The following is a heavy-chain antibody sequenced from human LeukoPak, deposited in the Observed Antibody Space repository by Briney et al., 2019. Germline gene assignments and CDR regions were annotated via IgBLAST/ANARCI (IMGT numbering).Heavy chain of an antibody. J-gene: IGHJ6*02. D-gene: IGHD3-16*02. V-gene: IGHV3-30-3*01. CDR1: GFTFSSYA. CDR3: ARDLFNYDYVWGGYRHTYYYGMDV. CDR2: ISYDGSNK. Sequence: PGGSLRLSCAASGFTFSSYAMHWVRQAPGKGLEWVAVISYDGSNKYYADSVKGRFTISRDNSKNTLYLQMNSLRAEDTAVYYCARDLFNYDYVWGGYRHTYYYGMDVWGQGTTVTVSS.